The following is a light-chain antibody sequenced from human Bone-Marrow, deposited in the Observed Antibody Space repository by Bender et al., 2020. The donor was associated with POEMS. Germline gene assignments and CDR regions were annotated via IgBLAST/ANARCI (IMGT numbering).Light chain of an antibody. Sequence: QSALTQPRSVSGSPGQSVTISCTGTSSDVGGYNYVSWYQHHPGKSPKLIIYNVTRRPSGVSNRFSGSKSGNTASLTISGLRAEEEADYYCSSYAGHTAWVFGGGTKVTVL. CDR2: NVT. CDR3: SSYAGHTAWV. J-gene: IGLJ3*02. V-gene: IGLV2-11*01. CDR1: SSDVGGYNY.